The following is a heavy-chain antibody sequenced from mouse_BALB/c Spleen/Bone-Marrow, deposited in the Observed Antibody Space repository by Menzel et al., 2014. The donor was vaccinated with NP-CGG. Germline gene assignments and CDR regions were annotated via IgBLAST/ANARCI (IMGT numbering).Heavy chain of an antibody. D-gene: IGHD2-2*01. CDR1: GYAFSSYW. CDR3: AKVTTGFAY. V-gene: IGHV1-80*01. J-gene: IGHJ3*01. CDR2: IYPGDGDT. Sequence: VQLQQSGAELVRPGSSVKISCKASGYAFSSYWLTWVKPRPGQGLEWIGQIYPGDGDTNYNGKFKDKVTLTADKSSSAAYMQLSSLTSEDSAVYFCAKVTTGFAYWGQGTLVTVSA.